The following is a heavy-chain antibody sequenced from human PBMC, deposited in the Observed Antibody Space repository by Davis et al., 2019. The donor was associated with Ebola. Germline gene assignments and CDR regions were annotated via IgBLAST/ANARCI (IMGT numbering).Heavy chain of an antibody. Sequence: SETLSLTCTVSGYSINRGFTWGWIRQPPGKGLEWIGSIYHSGSTNYSPSLKSRVTISADTSKNQFSLRLRSVTAADTAVYYCARDYVYWGQGTLVTASS. J-gene: IGHJ4*02. V-gene: IGHV4-38-2*02. CDR2: IYHSGST. D-gene: IGHD1-14*01. CDR1: GYSINRGFT. CDR3: ARDYVY.